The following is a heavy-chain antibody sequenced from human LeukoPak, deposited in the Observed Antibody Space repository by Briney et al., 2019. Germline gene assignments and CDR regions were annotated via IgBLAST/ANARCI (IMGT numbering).Heavy chain of an antibody. Sequence: GGSLRLSCAASGFTFTSYAMSWVRQAPGKGLEWVSGISINVDNTYCADSVKGRFTISRDSSKSTLFLQMNSLRAEDTAVYYCARFSRSYCSSTGCSKYFDYWGQGTLVTVSS. CDR3: ARFSRSYCSSTGCSKYFDY. V-gene: IGHV3-23*01. D-gene: IGHD2-2*01. CDR2: ISINVDNT. J-gene: IGHJ4*02. CDR1: GFTFTSYA.